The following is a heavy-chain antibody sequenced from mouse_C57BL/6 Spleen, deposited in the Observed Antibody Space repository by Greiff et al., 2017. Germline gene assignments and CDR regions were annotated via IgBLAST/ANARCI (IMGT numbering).Heavy chain of an antibody. CDR2: IYPGDGDT. Sequence: VQVVESGAELVKPGASVKISCKASGYAFSSYWMNWVKQRPGTGLEWIGQIYPGDGDTNYNGKCKGKATLTADKSSSTAYMQLSGLTSEDSAVYFCARDYYGSSYGYFDVWGTGTTVTVSS. V-gene: IGHV1-80*01. J-gene: IGHJ1*03. D-gene: IGHD1-1*01. CDR3: ARDYYGSSYGYFDV. CDR1: GYAFSSYW.